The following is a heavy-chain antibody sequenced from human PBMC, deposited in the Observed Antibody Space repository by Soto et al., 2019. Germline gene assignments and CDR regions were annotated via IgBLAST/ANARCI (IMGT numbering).Heavy chain of an antibody. CDR1: GGSISSGGYY. V-gene: IGHV4-31*03. CDR3: ARDGSRSWYAFDI. Sequence: PSETLSLTCTVSGGSISSGGYYWSWIRQHPGKGLEWIGYIYYSGSTYYNPSLKSRVTISVDTSKNQFSLKLSSVTAADTAVYYCARDGSRSWYAFDIWGQGTMVTVSS. J-gene: IGHJ3*02. D-gene: IGHD6-13*01. CDR2: IYYSGST.